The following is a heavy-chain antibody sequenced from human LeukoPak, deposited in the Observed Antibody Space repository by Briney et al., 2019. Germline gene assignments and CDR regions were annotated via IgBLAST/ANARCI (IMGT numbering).Heavy chain of an antibody. CDR3: ARAVVRGVIIHFDY. Sequence: GGSLRLSCAASGLTVSSNYMSWVRQAPGKGLERVSVIYTGGSTYYADSVKGRFTISRDNSKNTLYLQMHSLRAEDTAVYYCARAVVRGVIIHFDYWGQGTLVTVSS. J-gene: IGHJ4*02. D-gene: IGHD3-10*01. CDR2: IYTGGST. V-gene: IGHV3-53*01. CDR1: GLTVSSNY.